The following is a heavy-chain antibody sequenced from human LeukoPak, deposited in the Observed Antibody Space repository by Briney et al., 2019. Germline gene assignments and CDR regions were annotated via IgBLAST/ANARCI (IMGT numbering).Heavy chain of an antibody. J-gene: IGHJ4*02. Sequence: ASVKVSCKVSGYTLTELSMHWVRQAPGKGLEWMGGFDPEDGETIYAQKFQGRVTMTRDTSTSTVYMELSSLRSEDTAVYYCARSYSNSSPLDYWGQGTLVTVSS. CDR3: ARSYSNSSPLDY. D-gene: IGHD6-6*01. CDR2: FDPEDGET. V-gene: IGHV1-24*01. CDR1: GYTLTELS.